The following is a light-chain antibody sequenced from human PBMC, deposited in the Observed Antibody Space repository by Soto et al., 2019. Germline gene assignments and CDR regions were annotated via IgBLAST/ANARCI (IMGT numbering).Light chain of an antibody. J-gene: IGKJ1*01. CDR1: QSVSSSY. Sequence: EIVLTQSPGTLSLSPGERATLSCRASQSVSSSYLAWYQQKPGQAPRLLIYGASSRATGIPDRFSGSGSGTDFTRIISRLEPEDFAVYYCQQYGSSPGTFGQGTKVEIK. CDR2: GAS. V-gene: IGKV3-20*01. CDR3: QQYGSSPGT.